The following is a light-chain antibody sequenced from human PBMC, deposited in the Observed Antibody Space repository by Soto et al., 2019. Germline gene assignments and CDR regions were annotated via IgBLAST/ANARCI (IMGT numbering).Light chain of an antibody. J-gene: IGKJ1*01. CDR1: QSISSW. V-gene: IGKV1-5*03. CDR3: QQYNSFPT. CDR2: KAS. Sequence: DIQMTQSPSTLSASVGDRVTITCRASQSISSWLAWYQQKPGKAPKLLIYKASSLESGVTSRFSVSGSGTEFILTIRSLQPDDFVYYYCQQYNSFPTFGQGTKVEIK.